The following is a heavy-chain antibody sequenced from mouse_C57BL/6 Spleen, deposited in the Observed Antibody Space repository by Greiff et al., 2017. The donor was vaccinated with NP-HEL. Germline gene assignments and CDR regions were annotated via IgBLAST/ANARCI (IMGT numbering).Heavy chain of an antibody. CDR2: ISYDGSN. Sequence: VQLKESGPGLVKPSQSLSLTCSVTGYSITSGYYWNWIRQFPGNKLEWMGYISYDGSNNYNPSLKNRISITRDTSKNQFFLKLNSVTTEDTATYYCATAQATPFAYWGQGTLVTVSA. D-gene: IGHD3-2*02. CDR1: GYSITSGYY. V-gene: IGHV3-6*01. CDR3: ATAQATPFAY. J-gene: IGHJ3*01.